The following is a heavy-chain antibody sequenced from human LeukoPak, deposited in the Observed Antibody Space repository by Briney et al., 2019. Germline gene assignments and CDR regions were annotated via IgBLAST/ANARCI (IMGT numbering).Heavy chain of an antibody. CDR1: GLTFSNYW. D-gene: IGHD1-26*01. Sequence: GGSLRLSCAASGLTFSNYWMHWVRQAPGKELVWISRINPDGSHTSYADSVKGRFTISRDNAKNTLYLQMNSLRAEDAAVYFCTRDSYISNVYYGMDVWGQGATVTASS. V-gene: IGHV3-74*01. CDR2: INPDGSHT. CDR3: TRDSYISNVYYGMDV. J-gene: IGHJ6*02.